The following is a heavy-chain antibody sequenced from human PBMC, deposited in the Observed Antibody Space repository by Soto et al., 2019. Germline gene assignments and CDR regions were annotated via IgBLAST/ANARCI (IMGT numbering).Heavy chain of an antibody. V-gene: IGHV1-69*01. CDR2: IIPIFGTA. CDR3: ARGGVDTAMVTSRLPYYYYGMDV. D-gene: IGHD5-18*01. CDR1: GGTFSSYA. J-gene: IGHJ6*02. Sequence: QVQLVQSGAEVKKPGSSVKVSCKASGGTFSSYAISWVRQAPGQGLEWMGGIIPIFGTANYAQKFQGRVKINEDESTSTAYMELSSLRSEDTAVYYCARGGVDTAMVTSRLPYYYYGMDVWGQGTTVTVSS.